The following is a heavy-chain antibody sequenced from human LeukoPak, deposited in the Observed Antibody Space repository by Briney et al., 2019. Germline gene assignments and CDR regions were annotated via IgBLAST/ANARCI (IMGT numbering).Heavy chain of an antibody. J-gene: IGHJ5*02. CDR2: ISYDGSNK. CDR3: ASKGT. V-gene: IGHV3-30-3*01. Sequence: PGRSLRLSCAASGFTFSSYAMHWVRQAPGKGLEWVAVISYDGSNKYYADSVKGRFTISRDNSKNTLYLQMNSLRAEDTAVYYCASKGTWGQGTLVTVSS. CDR1: GFTFSSYA.